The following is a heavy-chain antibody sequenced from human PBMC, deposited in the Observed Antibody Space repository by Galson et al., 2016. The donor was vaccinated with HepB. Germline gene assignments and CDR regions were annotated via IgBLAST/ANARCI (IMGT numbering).Heavy chain of an antibody. CDR3: SKGGGAGTRYFDY. CDR2: MYRSGSV. Sequence: SLRLSCAASGFTFSTYGMHWVRQAPGKGLEWVSVMYRSGSVYYADSVKGRFTISRDNSKNTVYLQMNSLRAEDTAVYFCSKGGGAGTRYFDYWGQGTLVTVSS. CDR1: GFTFSTYG. D-gene: IGHD6-19*01. J-gene: IGHJ4*02. V-gene: IGHV3-NL1*01.